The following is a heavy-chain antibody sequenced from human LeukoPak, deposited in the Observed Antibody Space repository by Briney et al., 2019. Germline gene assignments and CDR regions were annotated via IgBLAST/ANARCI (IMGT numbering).Heavy chain of an antibody. Sequence: PSETLSLTCTVSGGSISSYYRSWIRQPAGKGLEWIGRIYTSGSTNYNPSLKSRVTMSVDTSKNQFSLKLSSVTAADTAVYYCARGAPWLLTPPYYYYYYMDVWGKGTTVTVSS. CDR1: GGSISSYY. CDR3: ARGAPWLLTPPYYYYYYMDV. D-gene: IGHD6-19*01. CDR2: IYTSGST. J-gene: IGHJ6*03. V-gene: IGHV4-4*07.